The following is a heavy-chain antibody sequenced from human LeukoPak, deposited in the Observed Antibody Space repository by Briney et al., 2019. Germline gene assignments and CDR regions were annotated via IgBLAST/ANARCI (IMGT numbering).Heavy chain of an antibody. D-gene: IGHD1-20*01. V-gene: IGHV4-4*07. Sequence: PSETLSLTCTVSGGSISSYYWSWIRQPAGKGLEWIGRIYTSGSTNYSPSLKSRVTMSVDTSKNQFSLKLSSVTAADTAVYYCARDSPKDYYNWNDGSATNWFDPWGQGTLVTVSS. J-gene: IGHJ5*02. CDR3: ARDSPKDYYNWNDGSATNWFDP. CDR2: IYTSGST. CDR1: GGSISSYY.